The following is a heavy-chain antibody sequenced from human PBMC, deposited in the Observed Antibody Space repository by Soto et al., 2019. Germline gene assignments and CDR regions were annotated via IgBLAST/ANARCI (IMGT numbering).Heavy chain of an antibody. CDR1: GFTFNNYA. CDR3: AKCFRNYAADNFDN. D-gene: IGHD4-4*01. V-gene: IGHV3-23*01. Sequence: EVQLLESGGGLVQPGGPLRLSCAPSGFTFNNYAMSWVPQAPGKGLEWVSTITGGGAGTYYADSVKGRFTISRDNSNNTLYLQMNSLRVEDTALYYCAKCFRNYAADNFDNWGQGTLVTVSS. J-gene: IGHJ4*02. CDR2: ITGGGAGT.